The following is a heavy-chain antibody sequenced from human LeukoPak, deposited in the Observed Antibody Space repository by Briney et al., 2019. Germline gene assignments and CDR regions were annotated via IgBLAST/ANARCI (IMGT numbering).Heavy chain of an antibody. CDR1: GGSISSSSYY. D-gene: IGHD2-15*01. J-gene: IGHJ4*02. CDR3: ARRSRYCSGGSCSTRDYYFDY. Sequence: PSETLSLTCTVSGGSISSSSYYWGWIRQPPGKGLEWIGSIYYSGSTYYNPSLKSRVTISVDTSKNQFSLKLSSVTAADTAVYYCARRSRYCSGGSCSTRDYYFDYWGQGTLVTVSS. CDR2: IYYSGST. V-gene: IGHV4-39*01.